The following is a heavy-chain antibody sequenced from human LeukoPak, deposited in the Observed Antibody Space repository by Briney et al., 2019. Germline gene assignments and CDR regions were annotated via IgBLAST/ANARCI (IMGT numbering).Heavy chain of an antibody. V-gene: IGHV4-38-2*02. Sequence: SEALSLTCAVSGYSISSGYHWAWIRQPPGKGPELMGSIDYRRNAYYNPSLKSRDTISLDTSKNQFSLKLSSVTGADPAVYSCATDMGYYRMDVWGKGTTVIVSS. CDR2: IDYRRNA. CDR1: GYSISSGYH. CDR3: ATDMGYYRMDV. J-gene: IGHJ6*04. D-gene: IGHD3-10*01.